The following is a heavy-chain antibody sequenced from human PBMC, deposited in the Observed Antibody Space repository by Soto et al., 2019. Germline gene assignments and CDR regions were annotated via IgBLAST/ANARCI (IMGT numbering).Heavy chain of an antibody. Sequence: SETLSLTCTVSGGSISSGGYYWSWIRQPPGKGLEWIGYIYYSGSTNYNPSLKSRVTISVDTSKNQFSLKLSSVTAADTAVYYCARDWGLSSSWYAAFDIWGQGTMVTVSS. CDR2: IYYSGST. V-gene: IGHV4-61*08. CDR3: ARDWGLSSSWYAAFDI. D-gene: IGHD6-13*01. CDR1: GGSISSGGYY. J-gene: IGHJ3*02.